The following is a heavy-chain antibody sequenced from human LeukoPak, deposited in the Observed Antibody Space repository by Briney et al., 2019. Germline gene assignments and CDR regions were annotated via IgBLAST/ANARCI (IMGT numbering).Heavy chain of an antibody. CDR1: GFPVSSNY. CDR3: ALGYSYGCFDY. V-gene: IGHV3-66*01. Sequence: PGGSLRLSCAASGFPVSSNYMGWVRQAPGKGLEWVSVIYSSGSIYYADSVKGRFTISRDNSKNTLYLQMNSLRAEDTAVFYCALGYSYGCFDYWGQGTLVTVSS. CDR2: IYSSGSI. D-gene: IGHD5-18*01. J-gene: IGHJ4*02.